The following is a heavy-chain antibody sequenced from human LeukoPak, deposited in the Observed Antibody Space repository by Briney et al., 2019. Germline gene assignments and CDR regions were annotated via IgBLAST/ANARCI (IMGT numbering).Heavy chain of an antibody. CDR2: INPSGGST. Sequence: ASVKVSCKASGYTFTSYYMHWVRQAPGQGLEWMGIINPSGGSTSYAQKFQGRVTMTRDTSTSTVYMELSSLRSEDTAVHYCARDPQQQLDLTYFDYWGQGTLVTVSS. CDR3: ARDPQQQLDLTYFDY. V-gene: IGHV1-46*01. D-gene: IGHD6-13*01. J-gene: IGHJ4*02. CDR1: GYTFTSYY.